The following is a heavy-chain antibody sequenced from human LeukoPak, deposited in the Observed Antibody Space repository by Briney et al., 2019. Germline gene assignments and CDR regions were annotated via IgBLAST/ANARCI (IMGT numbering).Heavy chain of an antibody. CDR2: IYSGTI. D-gene: IGHD4/OR15-4a*01. CDR1: GFTVSSNS. J-gene: IGHJ4*02. V-gene: IGHV3-53*01. CDR3: ARRAGAYSHPYDY. Sequence: PGGSLRLSCTVSGFTVSSNSMGWVRQAPGKGLEWVSFIYSGTIHYSDSVKGRFTISRDNSKNTLYLQMNGLRAEDTAVYYCARRAGAYSHPYDYWGQGTLVTVSS.